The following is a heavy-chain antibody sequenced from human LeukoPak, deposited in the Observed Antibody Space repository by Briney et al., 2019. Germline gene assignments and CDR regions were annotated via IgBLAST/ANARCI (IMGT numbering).Heavy chain of an antibody. J-gene: IGHJ3*02. D-gene: IGHD3-3*01. CDR3: AKIFTANTFNI. CDR2: IRYDGSYK. Sequence: GGSLRLSCVASGFTFSNSGMHWVRQAPGKGLEWVAFIRYDGSYKYYAESVKGRFTISRDNSKNTLYLQMNSLRVEDTGLYYCAKIFTANTFNIWGQGTVVTVSS. CDR1: GFTFSNSG. V-gene: IGHV3-30*02.